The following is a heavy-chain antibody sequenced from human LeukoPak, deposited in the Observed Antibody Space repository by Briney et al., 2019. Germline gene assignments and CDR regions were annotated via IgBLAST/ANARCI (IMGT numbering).Heavy chain of an antibody. CDR1: GGTFSSYA. CDR2: IIPIFGTA. CDR3: ARAPLHYGGNSWGAFDI. Sequence: SVKVSCKASGGTFSSYAISWVRQAPGQGLEWMGRIIPIFGTANYAQKFQGRVTITTDESTSTAYMELSSLRSEDTAVYYCARAPLHYGGNSWGAFDIWGQGTMVTVSS. D-gene: IGHD4-23*01. J-gene: IGHJ3*02. V-gene: IGHV1-69*05.